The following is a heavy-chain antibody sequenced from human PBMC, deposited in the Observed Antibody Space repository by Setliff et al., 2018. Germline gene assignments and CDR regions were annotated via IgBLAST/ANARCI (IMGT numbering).Heavy chain of an antibody. J-gene: IGHJ4*02. D-gene: IGHD6-25*01. V-gene: IGHV3-7*01. CDR1: GFTFSTYG. Sequence: GGSLRLSCAASGFTFSTYGLNWVRQAPGKGLEWVANIKEDGSEKYYVDSVKGRFTISRDNARDSLYLQMNSLRAEDTAVYYCVRDTTSGWMLTNWGQGTLVTVSS. CDR3: VRDTTSGWMLTN. CDR2: IKEDGSEK.